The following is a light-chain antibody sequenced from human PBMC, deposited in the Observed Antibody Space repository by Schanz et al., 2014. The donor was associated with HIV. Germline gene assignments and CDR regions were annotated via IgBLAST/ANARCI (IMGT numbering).Light chain of an antibody. J-gene: IGKJ5*01. CDR2: GAS. CDR1: QSLGGSQ. Sequence: ETVLTQSPGSLSLSPGERATLSCRASQSLGGSQLAWYQHKPGQAPRLLIYGASNRATGIPDRFSGGGSGTDFTLIISRVEPEDFAVYYCQQYNDWPPITFGQGTRLEIK. CDR3: QQYNDWPPIT. V-gene: IGKV3-20*01.